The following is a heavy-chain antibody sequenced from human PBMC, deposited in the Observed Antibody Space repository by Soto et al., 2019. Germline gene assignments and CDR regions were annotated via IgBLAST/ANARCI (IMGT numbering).Heavy chain of an antibody. J-gene: IGHJ4*02. D-gene: IGHD3-22*01. CDR3: ARSDHYYYDSSGYWDY. Sequence: SETLSLTCTVSGGSISSYYWSWIRQPPGKGLEWIGYIYYSGSTNYNPSLKSRLTISVDTSKNQFSLRLSSVTAADTAVYYCARSDHYYYDSSGYWDYWGQGTLVTVSS. CDR2: IYYSGST. V-gene: IGHV4-59*08. CDR1: GGSISSYY.